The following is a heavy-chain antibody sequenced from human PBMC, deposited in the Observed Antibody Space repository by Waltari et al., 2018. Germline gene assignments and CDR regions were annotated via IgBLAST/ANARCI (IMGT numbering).Heavy chain of an antibody. CDR2: FDPDAGET. CDR1: GYTLTDLS. Sequence: QVHLVQSGAEVKKPGASVKVSCKVSGYTLTDLSIHWVRQAPGKGLEWMGGFDPDAGETIYAQKFQGRVTMTEGTSTDTAYMELSRLRSEDTAVYYCATEGASVGGYNSRAFDYWGQGSLVTVSS. V-gene: IGHV1-24*01. J-gene: IGHJ4*02. CDR3: ATEGASVGGYNSRAFDY. D-gene: IGHD3-22*01.